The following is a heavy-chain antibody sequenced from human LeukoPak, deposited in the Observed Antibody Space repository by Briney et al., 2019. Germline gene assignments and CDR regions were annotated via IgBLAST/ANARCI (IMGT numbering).Heavy chain of an antibody. Sequence: SETLSLTCTVSDGSISNSSFYWGWIRQPPGKGLEWIGNIYYSGNTYYNSSLKSRVTISVDTSKNQFSLRLSSVTAADTAVYYCARSVEGFGELLYYYYYMDVWGKGTTVTVSS. J-gene: IGHJ6*03. D-gene: IGHD3-10*01. CDR3: ARSVEGFGELLYYYYYMDV. CDR2: IYYSGNT. CDR1: DGSISNSSFY. V-gene: IGHV4-39*01.